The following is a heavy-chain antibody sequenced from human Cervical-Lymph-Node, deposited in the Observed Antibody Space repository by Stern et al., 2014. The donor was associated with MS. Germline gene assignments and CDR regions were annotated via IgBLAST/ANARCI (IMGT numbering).Heavy chain of an antibody. V-gene: IGHV3-7*03. CDR1: GFTFSSFW. CDR2: IKQDGGET. D-gene: IGHD1-26*01. Sequence: EVQLVESGGGLVQPGGSLRLSCAASGFTFSSFWMSWVRQAPGKGLEWVANIKQDGGETYYVDSVRGRLTISRDNAKNSLYLQMHSLRAEDTAVYYCARDRGKWETSDYWGQGTLVTVSS. J-gene: IGHJ4*02. CDR3: ARDRGKWETSDY.